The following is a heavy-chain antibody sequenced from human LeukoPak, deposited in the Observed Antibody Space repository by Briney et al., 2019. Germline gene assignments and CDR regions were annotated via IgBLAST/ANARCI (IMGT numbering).Heavy chain of an antibody. CDR2: IYYSGST. Sequence: SETLSLTCTVSGGSISSYYWSWLRQPPGKGVEWIGYIYYSGSTNYNPSLKSRVTISVDTSKNQFSLKLSSVTPEDTAVYYCARDDLQLVRRLGGSTEYYYYYYMDVWGKGTTVTAS. J-gene: IGHJ6*03. CDR3: ARDDLQLVRRLGGSTEYYYYYYMDV. CDR1: GGSISSYY. D-gene: IGHD6-13*01. V-gene: IGHV4-59*12.